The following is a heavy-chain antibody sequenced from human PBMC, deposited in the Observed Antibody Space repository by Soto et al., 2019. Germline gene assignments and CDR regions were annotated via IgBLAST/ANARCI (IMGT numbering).Heavy chain of an antibody. V-gene: IGHV3-23*01. Sequence: EVQLLESGGGLVQPGGSLRLSCAVSGFTFSSYALSWVRQAPGKGLEWVSIIGASGGSTFYADSVKGRCTISRDNSKNTLYLQMNNLRAEDTAVCYCAKHFDSGCPDYWGQGTLVTVSS. CDR2: IGASGGST. CDR1: GFTFSSYA. D-gene: IGHD6-19*01. CDR3: AKHFDSGCPDY. J-gene: IGHJ4*02.